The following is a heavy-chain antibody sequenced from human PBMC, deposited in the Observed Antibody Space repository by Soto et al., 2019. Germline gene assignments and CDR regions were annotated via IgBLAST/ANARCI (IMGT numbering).Heavy chain of an antibody. J-gene: IGHJ4*02. CDR3: ARRILYSSSFPTTDSHFDY. CDR1: GFTFSSYW. V-gene: IGHV3-74*01. CDR2: INSDGSST. Sequence: EVQLVESGGGLVQPGGSLRLSCAASGFTFSSYWMHWVRQAPGKGLVWVSRINSDGSSTSYADSVKGRFTISRDNAKNTLYLQMNSLRAEGTAVYYCARRILYSSSFPTTDSHFDYWGQGTLVTVSS. D-gene: IGHD6-6*01.